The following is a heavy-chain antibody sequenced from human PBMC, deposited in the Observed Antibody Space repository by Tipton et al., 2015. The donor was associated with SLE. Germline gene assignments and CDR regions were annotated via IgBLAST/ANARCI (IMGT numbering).Heavy chain of an antibody. V-gene: IGHV4-59*01. CDR2: IYYSGST. J-gene: IGHJ5*02. Sequence: TLSLTCTVSGGSISSYYWSWIRQPPGKGLEWIGYIYYSGSTNYNPSLKSRVTISVDTSKNQFSLKLSSVTAADTAVSYCARTFPYGGFDPWGQGTLVTVSS. D-gene: IGHD4-23*01. CDR3: ARTFPYGGFDP. CDR1: GGSISSYY.